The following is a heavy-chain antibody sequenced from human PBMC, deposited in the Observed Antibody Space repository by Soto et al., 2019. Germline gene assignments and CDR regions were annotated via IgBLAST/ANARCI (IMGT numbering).Heavy chain of an antibody. J-gene: IGHJ3*02. CDR3: ARLDCSGGSCYGTSAFDI. CDR1: GGSFSGYY. CDR2: IYYSGST. V-gene: IGHV4-34*01. D-gene: IGHD2-15*01. Sequence: PSETLSLTCAVYGGSFSGYYWSWIRQPPGRGLEWIGSIYYSGSTYYNPSLKSRVTISVDTSKNQFSLKLSSVTAADTAVYYCARLDCSGGSCYGTSAFDIWGQGTTVTVSS.